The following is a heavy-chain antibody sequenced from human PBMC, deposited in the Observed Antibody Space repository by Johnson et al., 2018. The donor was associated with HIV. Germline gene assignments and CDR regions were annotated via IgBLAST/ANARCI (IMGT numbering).Heavy chain of an antibody. CDR2: INSDGSST. CDR3: ARDHSGYDSVTAAFDI. Sequence: VQLVESGGGWVKPGGSLSLSCAASGFTFSDSYMNWIRQAPGKGLVWVSRINSDGSSTSYADSVKGRFTISRDNAKNTLYLQMNSLRAEDTAVYYCARDHSGYDSVTAAFDIWGQGTMVTVSS. V-gene: IGHV3-74*01. J-gene: IGHJ3*02. CDR1: GFTFSDSY. D-gene: IGHD5-12*01.